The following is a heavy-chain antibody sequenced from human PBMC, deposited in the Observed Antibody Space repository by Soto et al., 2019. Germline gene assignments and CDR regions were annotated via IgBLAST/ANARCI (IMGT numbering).Heavy chain of an antibody. Sequence: QMHLVESGGDVVKPGRSLRLSCAASGFTFSSYGMHWVRQAPGKGREWVALISSDGSNEYYADSVQGRFTISRDNSKNMLYLQRNSLRAEDTAHYYCSQSPGGVRAEAILKGFYYYGMDVLGQGTTDTVSS. V-gene: IGHV3-30*03. CDR3: SQSPGGVRAEAILKGFYYYGMDV. CDR1: GFTFSSYG. CDR2: ISSDGSNE. D-gene: IGHD6-13*01. J-gene: IGHJ6*02.